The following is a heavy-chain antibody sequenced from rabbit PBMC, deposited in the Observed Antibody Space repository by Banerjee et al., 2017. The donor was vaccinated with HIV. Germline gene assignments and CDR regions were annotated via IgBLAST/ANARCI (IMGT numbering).Heavy chain of an antibody. Sequence: QEQLVESGGGLVQPGGSLTLSCKASGFDFSSYYMSWVRQAPGKGLEWIGYNNAGSDSTYYASWVNGRFTISKTSWTTVTLQMTSLTAADTATYFCARDLAGVTGWNFNLWGQGTLVTVS. CDR2: NNAGSDST. CDR3: ARDLAGVTGWNFNL. D-gene: IGHD4-1*01. J-gene: IGHJ4*01. V-gene: IGHV1S45*01. CDR1: GFDFSSYYM.